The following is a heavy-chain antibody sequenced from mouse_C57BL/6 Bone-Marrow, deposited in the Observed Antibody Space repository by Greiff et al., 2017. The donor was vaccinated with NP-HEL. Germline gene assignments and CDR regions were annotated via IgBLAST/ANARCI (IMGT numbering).Heavy chain of an antibody. Sequence: VQLKESGAELARPGASVKLSCKASGYTFTSYGISWVKQRTGQGLEWIGEIYPRSGNTYYNEKFKGKATLTADKSSSTAYMELRSLTSEDSAVYFCAGGYDGWFAYWGQGTLVTVSA. CDR3: AGGYDGWFAY. D-gene: IGHD2-2*01. CDR2: IYPRSGNT. CDR1: GYTFTSYG. V-gene: IGHV1-81*01. J-gene: IGHJ3*01.